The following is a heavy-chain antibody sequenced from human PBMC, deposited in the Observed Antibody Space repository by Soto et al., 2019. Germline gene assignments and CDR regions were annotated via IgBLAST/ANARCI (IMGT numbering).Heavy chain of an antibody. D-gene: IGHD3-16*02. V-gene: IGHV4-39*01. CDR3: ARLAPYDYIWGSYRRSYYFDY. Sequence: QLQLQESGPGLVKPSETLSLTCTVSGGSISSSSYYWGWIRQPPGKGLEWIGSIYYSGSTYYNPSLKSRVTISVDTSKNQFSLKLSSVTAADTAVYYCARLAPYDYIWGSYRRSYYFDYWGQGTLVTVSS. CDR2: IYYSGST. CDR1: GGSISSSSYY. J-gene: IGHJ4*02.